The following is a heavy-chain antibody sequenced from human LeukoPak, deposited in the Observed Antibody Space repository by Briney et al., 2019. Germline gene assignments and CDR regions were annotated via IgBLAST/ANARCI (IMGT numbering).Heavy chain of an antibody. J-gene: IGHJ4*02. D-gene: IGHD2-8*01. Sequence: GGSLRPSCAASGFTFSSYWMNWVRQAPGKGLEWVGNIKQDGSEKHYVDSVEGRFTISRDNAKNSLYLQMNSLRAEDTAVYYCARAGTKWYDYWGQGTLVTVSS. V-gene: IGHV3-7*01. CDR3: ARAGTKWYDY. CDR2: IKQDGSEK. CDR1: GFTFSSYW.